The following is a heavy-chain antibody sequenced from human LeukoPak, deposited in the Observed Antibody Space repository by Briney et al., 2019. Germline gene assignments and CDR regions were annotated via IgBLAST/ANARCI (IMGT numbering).Heavy chain of an antibody. CDR1: GYMFTELS. CDR2: FDPEDGET. D-gene: IGHD2-15*01. V-gene: IGHV1-24*01. Sequence: ASVKVSCKVSGYMFTELSMHWVRQAPGKGLEWMGGFDPEDGETIYAQKFQGRVTMTEDISTDTAYMELSSLRSEDTAVYYCATDQGHCSGGSCYSGFYWGQGTLVTVSS. CDR3: ATDQGHCSGGSCYSGFY. J-gene: IGHJ4*02.